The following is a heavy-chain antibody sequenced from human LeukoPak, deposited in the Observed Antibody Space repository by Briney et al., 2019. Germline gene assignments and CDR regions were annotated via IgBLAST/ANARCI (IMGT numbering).Heavy chain of an antibody. CDR2: INYSGST. CDR1: GGSISSYY. CDR3: ARAWSGVVVVPAAWFDP. Sequence: SETLSLTCTVSGGSISSYYWSWIRQPPGKGLEWIGYINYSGSTNYNPSLKSRVAISVDRSKNQFSLKLSSVTAADTAVYYCARAWSGVVVVPAAWFDPWGQGTLVTVSS. J-gene: IGHJ5*02. V-gene: IGHV4-59*12. D-gene: IGHD2-2*01.